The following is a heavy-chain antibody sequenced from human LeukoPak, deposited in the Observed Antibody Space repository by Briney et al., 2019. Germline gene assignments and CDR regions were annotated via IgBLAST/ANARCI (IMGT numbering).Heavy chain of an antibody. D-gene: IGHD6-13*01. J-gene: IGHJ4*02. CDR3: ARVPVASWIQLDS. CDR1: GFTFSRSD. Sequence: GGSLRLSCAASGFTFSRSDMSWVRQAPGKGLEWVSGISASGRSSLYANSVKGRFTISRDNSGNTLYLEMNSLRAEDTALYYCARVPVASWIQLDSWGQGTLVTVSS. CDR2: ISASGRSS. V-gene: IGHV3-23*01.